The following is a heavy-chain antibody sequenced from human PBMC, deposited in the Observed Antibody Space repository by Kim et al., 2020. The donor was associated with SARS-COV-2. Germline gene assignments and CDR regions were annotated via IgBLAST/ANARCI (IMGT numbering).Heavy chain of an antibody. CDR1: GGSFSGYY. CDR3: ASPAYDSSGYYYLPVWRLPPGY. J-gene: IGHJ4*02. V-gene: IGHV4-34*01. Sequence: SETLSLTCAVYGGSFSGYYWSWIRQPPGKGLEWIGEINHSGSTNYNPSLKSRVTISVDTSKNQFSLKLSSVTAADTAVYYCASPAYDSSGYYYLPVWRLPPGYWGQGTLVTVSS. D-gene: IGHD3-22*01. CDR2: INHSGST.